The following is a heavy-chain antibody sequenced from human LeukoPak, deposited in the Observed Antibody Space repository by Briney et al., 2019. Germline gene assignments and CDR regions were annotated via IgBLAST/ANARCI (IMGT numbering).Heavy chain of an antibody. D-gene: IGHD2/OR15-2a*01. CDR2: IYSGGTT. V-gene: IGHV3-53*01. CDR1: GSTVSTNY. Sequence: GGSLRLSCAASGSTVSTNYMTWVRQAPGKGLEWVSVIYSGGTTYYADFVKGRFTISRDNSRNTLYLQMDSLRADDTAMYYCARMGNSAFDFRGQGTMVTVSS. J-gene: IGHJ3*01. CDR3: ARMGNSAFDF.